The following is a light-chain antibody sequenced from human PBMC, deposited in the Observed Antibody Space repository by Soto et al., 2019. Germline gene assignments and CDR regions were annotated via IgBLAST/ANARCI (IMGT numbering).Light chain of an antibody. V-gene: IGLV2-14*01. CDR1: SSDFGGYNY. Sequence: QSALTQPASVSGSPGQSITISCTGTSSDFGGYNYVSWYQQHPGKAPKLMIYDVSNRPSGVSNRFSGSKSGNTASLTIFGLQAEDEADYYCSSYTSSSTPWVFGTGTKVTVL. J-gene: IGLJ1*01. CDR2: DVS. CDR3: SSYTSSSTPWV.